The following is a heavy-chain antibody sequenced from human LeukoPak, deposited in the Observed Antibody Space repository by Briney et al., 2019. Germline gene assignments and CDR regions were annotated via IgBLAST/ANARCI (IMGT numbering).Heavy chain of an antibody. V-gene: IGHV4-61*02. J-gene: IGHJ6*03. CDR2: IYTSGST. D-gene: IGHD7-27*01. CDR1: GGSISSGSYY. CDR3: ARDGPIWGYYYYMDV. Sequence: MASESLSLTCAVYGGSISSGSYYWSRIRQPAGKGLEWIGRIYTSGSTNYNPSLKSRVTISVDTSRNQFSLKLSSVTAADTAVYYCARDGPIWGYYYYMDVWGKGTTVTVSS.